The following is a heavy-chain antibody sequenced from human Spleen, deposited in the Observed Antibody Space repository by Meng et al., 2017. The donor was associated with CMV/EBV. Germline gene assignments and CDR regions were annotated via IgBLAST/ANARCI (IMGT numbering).Heavy chain of an antibody. CDR3: ARGNAGNSFEY. CDR2: INPNSDAT. D-gene: IGHD6-13*01. Sequence: QLRLVPFGAEVEKPGTSMKVSCKASGYSFTDYYIHWVRQAPGQGLEWMGWINPNSDATRYSQKFQGRVTMTRDTSITTLYMELGRLTSDDTAVYYCARGNAGNSFEYWGQGTLVTVSS. V-gene: IGHV1-2*02. J-gene: IGHJ4*02. CDR1: GYSFTDYY.